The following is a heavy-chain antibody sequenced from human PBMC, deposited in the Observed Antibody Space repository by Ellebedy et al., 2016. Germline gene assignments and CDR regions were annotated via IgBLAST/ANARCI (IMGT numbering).Heavy chain of an antibody. J-gene: IGHJ4*02. V-gene: IGHV1-2*02. CDR2: INPNSGGT. D-gene: IGHD5-12*01. Sequence: ASVKVSCXASGYTFTGYYMHWVRQAPGQGLEWMGWINPNSGGTNYAQKFQGRVTMTRDTSISTAYMELSRLRSDDTAVYYCARSLLYGGYEFDYWGQGTLVTVSS. CDR1: GYTFTGYY. CDR3: ARSLLYGGYEFDY.